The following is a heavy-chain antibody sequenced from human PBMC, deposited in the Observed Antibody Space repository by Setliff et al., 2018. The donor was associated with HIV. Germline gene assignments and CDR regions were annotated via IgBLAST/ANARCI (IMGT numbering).Heavy chain of an antibody. D-gene: IGHD4-17*01. CDR1: GNSTTSSDYY. Sequence: SETLSLTCTVSGNSTTSSDYYWGWVRQPPGKGLEWIGSIYYSGTTYHNPSLKSRVTLSMDLSKNQFSLKLTSLTAADTAVYYCVVRVYGPIEYWGQGNQVTVSS. CDR2: IYYSGTT. V-gene: IGHV4-39*07. CDR3: VVRVYGPIEY. J-gene: IGHJ4*02.